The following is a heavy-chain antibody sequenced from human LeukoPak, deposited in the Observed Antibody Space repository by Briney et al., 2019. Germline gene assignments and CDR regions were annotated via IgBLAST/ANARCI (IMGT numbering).Heavy chain of an antibody. V-gene: IGHV3-7*01. CDR1: GFTFSSYS. D-gene: IGHD3-10*01. J-gene: IGHJ4*02. Sequence: TGGSLRLSCVVSGFTFSSYSMIWVRHARGKGLQWVANIKKDGSETKYVDFVKGRFTISRDNAKNSLYLQMNRLRAEDTAVYYCGRHRSGSGTYFIDCWGQGTLVRVSS. CDR2: IKKDGSET. CDR3: GRHRSGSGTYFIDC.